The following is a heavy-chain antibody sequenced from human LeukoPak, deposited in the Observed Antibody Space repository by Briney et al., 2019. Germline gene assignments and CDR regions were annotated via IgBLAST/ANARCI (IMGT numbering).Heavy chain of an antibody. J-gene: IGHJ5*02. CDR3: ARDLEWDQHNWFNP. Sequence: GGSLRLSCAASGFTFSDYYMSWIRQAPGKGLEWVSYISSSGSTIYYADSVKGRFTISRDNAKNSLYLQMNSLRAEDTAVYYCARDLEWDQHNWFNPWGQGTLVTVSS. V-gene: IGHV3-11*01. D-gene: IGHD3-3*01. CDR2: ISSSGSTI. CDR1: GFTFSDYY.